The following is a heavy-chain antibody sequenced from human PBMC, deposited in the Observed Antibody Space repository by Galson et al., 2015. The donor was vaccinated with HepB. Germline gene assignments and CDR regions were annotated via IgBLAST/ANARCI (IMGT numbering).Heavy chain of an antibody. CDR1: GFTFSNYA. V-gene: IGHV3-30*02. CDR2: IRYDGSNK. J-gene: IGHJ4*02. D-gene: IGHD3-10*01. Sequence: SLRLSCATSGFTFSNYAMHWVRQAPGKGLEWVAVIRYDGSNKYYADSVKGRFTISRDNSKNTLYLQMNSLRAEDTAVYYCAKDSAHYYGSGRLDSWGTGTLVTVAS. CDR3: AKDSAHYYGSGRLDS.